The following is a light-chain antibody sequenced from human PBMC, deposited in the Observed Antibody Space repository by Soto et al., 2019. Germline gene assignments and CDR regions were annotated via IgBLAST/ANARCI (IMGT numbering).Light chain of an antibody. CDR3: CAFTSAGTWV. V-gene: IGLV2-23*01. CDR2: EDT. J-gene: IGLJ3*02. CDR1: SSDVGSHPL. Sequence: QSALTQPASVSGSPGQSITISCAGTSSDVGSHPLVSWYQQHPGKAPKLMISEDTKRPSGVSNRFSGSKSGNMASLKISGIQAENEDDYYCCAFTSAGTWVFGGGTKLTV.